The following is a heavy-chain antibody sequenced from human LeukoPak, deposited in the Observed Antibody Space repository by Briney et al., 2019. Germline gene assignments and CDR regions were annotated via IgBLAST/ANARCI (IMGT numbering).Heavy chain of an antibody. V-gene: IGHV1-46*01. J-gene: IGHJ5*02. CDR3: ARGRGHSSGWYRWFDP. CDR1: GYTFTSYY. Sequence: ASVKVSCKASGYTFTSYYMHWVRQAPGQGLEWMGTINPSGGSTSYAQKFQGRVAMTRDMSTSTVYMELSSLRSEDTAVYYCARGRGHSSGWYRWFDPWGQGTLVTVSS. CDR2: INPSGGST. D-gene: IGHD6-19*01.